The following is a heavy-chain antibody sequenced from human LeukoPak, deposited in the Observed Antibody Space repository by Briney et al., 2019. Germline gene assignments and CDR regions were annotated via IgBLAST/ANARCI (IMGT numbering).Heavy chain of an antibody. V-gene: IGHV4-61*02. CDR1: GGSISSGSYY. CDR3: ARVTVGIRGLHFDY. CDR2: IYTSGNT. D-gene: IGHD3-10*01. J-gene: IGHJ4*02. Sequence: SQTLSLTCTVSGGSISSGSYYWSWIRQPAGKGLEWIGCIYTSGNTNYNPSLRSRVTISVDTSKNHFSLKLSSVTAADTAVYYCARVTVGIRGLHFDYWGQGTLVTVSS.